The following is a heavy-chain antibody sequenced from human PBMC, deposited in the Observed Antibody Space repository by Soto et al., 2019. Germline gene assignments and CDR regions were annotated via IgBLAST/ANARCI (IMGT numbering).Heavy chain of an antibody. V-gene: IGHV4-34*01. CDR2: INHSGST. J-gene: IGHJ4*02. CDR3: ARDKITGLFDY. CDR1: GGSFSGYY. Sequence: SETLSLTCAVYGGSFSGYYWSWIRQPPGKGLEWIGEINHSGSTNYNPSLKSRVTMSVDTSKNQFSLKLTSVTAADTAVYYCARDKITGLFDYWGQGTLVTVSS. D-gene: IGHD2-8*02.